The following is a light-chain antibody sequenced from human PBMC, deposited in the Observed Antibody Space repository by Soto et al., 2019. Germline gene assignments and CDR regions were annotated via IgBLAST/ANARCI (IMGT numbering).Light chain of an antibody. CDR2: DAS. J-gene: IGKJ5*01. CDR1: QSVRGY. Sequence: DIALTQSPATLSLSPGERATLSCRASQSVRGYLAWYQQKRGQAPRLLIYDASNRATDIPARFSGSGSGTDFTLTISTLEPEDFAVYYCQQRSDWPITFGQGTRLEIK. CDR3: QQRSDWPIT. V-gene: IGKV3-11*01.